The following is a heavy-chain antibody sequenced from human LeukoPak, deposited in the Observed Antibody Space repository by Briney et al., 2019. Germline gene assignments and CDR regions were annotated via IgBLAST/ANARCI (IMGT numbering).Heavy chain of an antibody. Sequence: ASVKVSCKASGYTFTGYYMHWVRQAPGQGLEWMGWINPNSGDTNYAQKFQGRVTMTRDTSISTAYMELSRLRSDDTAVYYCARAGLWDSYDSSGYHNGAFDIWGQGIMVTVSS. CDR3: ARAGLWDSYDSSGYHNGAFDI. J-gene: IGHJ3*02. D-gene: IGHD3-22*01. V-gene: IGHV1-2*02. CDR1: GYTFTGYY. CDR2: INPNSGDT.